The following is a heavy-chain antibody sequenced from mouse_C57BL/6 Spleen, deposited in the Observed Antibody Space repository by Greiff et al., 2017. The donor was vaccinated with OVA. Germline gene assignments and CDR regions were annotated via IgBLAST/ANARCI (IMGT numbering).Heavy chain of an antibody. CDR3: ARRSTMFTFDY. J-gene: IGHJ2*01. Sequence: DVMLVESGGGLVKPGGSLKLSCAASGFTFSSYAMSWVRQTPEKRLEWVATISDGGSYTYYPDNVKGRFTISRDNAKNNLYLQMSHLKSEDTAMYYCARRSTMFTFDYWGQGTTLTVSS. D-gene: IGHD2-2*01. CDR1: GFTFSSYA. CDR2: ISDGGSYT. V-gene: IGHV5-4*03.